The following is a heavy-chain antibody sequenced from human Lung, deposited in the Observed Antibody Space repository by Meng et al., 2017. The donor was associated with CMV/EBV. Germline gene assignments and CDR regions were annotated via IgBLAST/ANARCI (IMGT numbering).Heavy chain of an antibody. Sequence: ASSXVFCKVSGYRPSELSMHWVRQPPGKGLEWMGGFDLEDGKTIYAQKFQGRVTMTEDTSTDTAYMDLSSLRSEDTAVYYCAIFGLVGGLDAFDVWGQGTMVTVSS. J-gene: IGHJ3*01. D-gene: IGHD3/OR15-3a*01. V-gene: IGHV1-24*01. CDR2: FDLEDGKT. CDR3: AIFGLVGGLDAFDV. CDR1: GYRPSELS.